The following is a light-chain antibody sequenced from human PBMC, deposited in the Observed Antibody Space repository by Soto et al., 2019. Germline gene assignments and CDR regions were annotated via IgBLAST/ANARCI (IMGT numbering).Light chain of an antibody. J-gene: IGLJ1*01. CDR2: DVS. V-gene: IGLV2-14*01. CDR3: TSYTSSSSYV. CDR1: SSDVGGYDY. Sequence: QSVLTQPASVSGSPGQSITISCTGTSSDVGGYDYVSWYQKHPGKAPKLMIYDVSNRPSGVSNRFSGSKSGNTASLTISGLQAEDECDYYCTSYTSSSSYVFGTGTKLTVL.